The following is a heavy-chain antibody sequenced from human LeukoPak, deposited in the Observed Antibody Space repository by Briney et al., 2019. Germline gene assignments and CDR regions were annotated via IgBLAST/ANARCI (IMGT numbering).Heavy chain of an antibody. D-gene: IGHD3-10*01. CDR2: IYYSGST. J-gene: IGHJ6*02. V-gene: IGHV4-59*08. CDR1: GGSISSYY. CDR3: ARLRFTDYYYYGMDV. Sequence: MSSETLSLTCTVSGGSISSYYRSWIRQPPGKGLEWIGYIYYSGSTNYNPSLKSRVTISVDTSKNQFSLKLSSVTAADTAVYYCARLRFTDYYYYGMDVWAKGPRSPSP.